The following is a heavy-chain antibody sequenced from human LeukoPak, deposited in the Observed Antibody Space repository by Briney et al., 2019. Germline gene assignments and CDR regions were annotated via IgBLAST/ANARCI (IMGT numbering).Heavy chain of an antibody. CDR2: IYYSGST. Sequence: PSETLSLTCTVPGGSIGGYYWSWIRQPPGKGLEWIGHIYYSGSTNYNPSLKSRVTISVDTSKNQFSLKMTSVTAADTAVYYCVRHPWRMGSRDYNFDDWGQGTLVTVSS. CDR3: VRHPWRMGSRDYNFDD. D-gene: IGHD3-16*01. J-gene: IGHJ4*02. CDR1: GGSIGGYY. V-gene: IGHV4-59*08.